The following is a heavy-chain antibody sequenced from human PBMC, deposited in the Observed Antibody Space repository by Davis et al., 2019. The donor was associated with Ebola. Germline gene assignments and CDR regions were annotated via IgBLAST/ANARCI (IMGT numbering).Heavy chain of an antibody. CDR3: ARDAVPAAQDY. V-gene: IGHV3-7*03. CDR1: AFAFSIHW. J-gene: IGHJ4*02. D-gene: IGHD2-2*01. CDR2: IRQDGGET. Sequence: PGGSLRLSCAAASAFAFSIHWMTWVRQAPGKGLEWVAHIRQDGGETYYADSVKGRFAISRDNAKNSLYLQMNSLRAEDTAIYYCARDAVPAAQDYWGQGTLVTVSS.